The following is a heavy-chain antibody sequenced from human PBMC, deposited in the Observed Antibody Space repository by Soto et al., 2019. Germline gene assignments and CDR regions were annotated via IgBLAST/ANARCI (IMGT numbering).Heavy chain of an antibody. CDR3: ARLGIAAAGTYGAFDI. Sequence: GESLKISCKGSGYSFTSYRIGWVRQMPGKGLEWMGIIYPGDSDTRYSPSFQGQVTISADKSISTAYLQWSSLKASDTAMYYCARLGIAAAGTYGAFDIWGQGTMVTVSS. CDR1: GYSFTSYR. CDR2: IYPGDSDT. D-gene: IGHD6-13*01. J-gene: IGHJ3*02. V-gene: IGHV5-51*01.